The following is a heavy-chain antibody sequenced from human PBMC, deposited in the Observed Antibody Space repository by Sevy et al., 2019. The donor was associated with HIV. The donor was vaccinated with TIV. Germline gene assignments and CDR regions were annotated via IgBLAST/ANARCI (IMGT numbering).Heavy chain of an antibody. J-gene: IGHJ4*02. D-gene: IGHD6-13*01. CDR3: ARDPHSSSWPYYFDY. Sequence: GGSLRLSCAASGFTFSSYNMNWVRQAPGKGPEWVSSISGSSNYIYYAESVKGRFTISRDNAKNSLYLQMNSLRAEDTAVYYCARDPHSSSWPYYFDYWGQGTLVTVSS. CDR2: ISGSSNYI. V-gene: IGHV3-21*01. CDR1: GFTFSSYN.